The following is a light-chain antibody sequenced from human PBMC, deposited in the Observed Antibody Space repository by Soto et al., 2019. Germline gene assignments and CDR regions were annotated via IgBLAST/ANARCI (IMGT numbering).Light chain of an antibody. J-gene: IGLJ3*02. V-gene: IGLV6-57*03. CDR2: EDQ. CDR3: QTYDGTNWV. Sequence: NFMLTQPHSVSESPGKTVTLSCTRSSGNIAFNYVQWYQQRPGSAPTIVIYEDQKRPSGVPVRFSGSIVSSSNSASLTISGLKTDDEADYYCQTYDGTNWVFGGGTKLTVL. CDR1: SGNIAFNY.